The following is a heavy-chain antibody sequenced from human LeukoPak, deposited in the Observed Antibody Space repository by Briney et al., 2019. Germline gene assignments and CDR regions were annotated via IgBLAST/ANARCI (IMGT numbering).Heavy chain of an antibody. Sequence: SETLSLTCTVSGGSLSSSTSYWGWLRQPAGKGREWVGRIYTSTRNDYNPSLQSRVTISITTSKNQFSLDLTSVTAADTAVYYCARDSVTGTTTIDYWGQGTLVTVSS. V-gene: IGHV4-61*02. CDR3: ARDSVTGTTTIDY. J-gene: IGHJ4*02. CDR1: GGSLSSSTSY. CDR2: IYTSTRN. D-gene: IGHD1-7*01.